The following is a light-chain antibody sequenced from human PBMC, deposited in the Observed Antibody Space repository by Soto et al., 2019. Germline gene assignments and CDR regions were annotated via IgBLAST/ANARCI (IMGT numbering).Light chain of an antibody. V-gene: IGLV4-69*02. Sequence: QSVLTQSPSASASLGASVKLTCTLSSGHSSYAIAWHQKQPEKGPRYLMKVNSDGRHIKGDGIPDRFSGSSSGDERYLTISTLQSEDEADYYCQTWVTGTYVVFGGGTKVTVL. J-gene: IGLJ2*01. CDR1: SGHSSYA. CDR3: QTWVTGTYVV. CDR2: VNSDGRH.